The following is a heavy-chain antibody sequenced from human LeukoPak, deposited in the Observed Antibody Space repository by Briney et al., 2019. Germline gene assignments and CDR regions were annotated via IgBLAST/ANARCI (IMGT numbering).Heavy chain of an antibody. Sequence: KASETLSLTCTVSGGSINGFHWGWVRQPPGKGLEYLGFISHTGNTNYSPSLKSRVTISIDTSKNHFSLELRSVTAADTAVYFCARVGDCGDDCYSHDYWGQGTLVSASS. V-gene: IGHV4-59*08. CDR3: ARVGDCGDDCYSHDY. D-gene: IGHD2-21*02. CDR2: ISHTGNT. CDR1: GGSINGFH. J-gene: IGHJ4*02.